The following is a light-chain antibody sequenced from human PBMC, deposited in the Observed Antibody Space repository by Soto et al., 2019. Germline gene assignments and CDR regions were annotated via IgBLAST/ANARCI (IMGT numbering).Light chain of an antibody. CDR1: QSVSSGY. CDR2: GAS. V-gene: IGKV3-20*01. J-gene: IGKJ1*01. Sequence: EIVWTQSPGTLSLSPGDRATLSCRASQSVSSGYLAWYQQKPGQAPRLLIYGASSRATGIPDRFSGSGSGTDFTLTIIRLEPEDCAVYYCQHYVSSPWTFGQGTKVDIK. CDR3: QHYVSSPWT.